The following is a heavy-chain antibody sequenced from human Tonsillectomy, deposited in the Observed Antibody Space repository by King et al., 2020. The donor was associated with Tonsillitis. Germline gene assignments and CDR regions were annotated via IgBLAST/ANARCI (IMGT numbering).Heavy chain of an antibody. CDR3: ARGSTCSGCLDC. CDR2: ISSSSTYI. Sequence: VQLVESGGGLVKPGGSLRLSCAASGFTFSSYSMNWVRQAPGKGLEWVSSISSSSTYIYYADAMKGRFTISRDNAKNSLYLQMNSLRAEDTAVYYCARGSTCSGCLDCWGQGTLVAVSS. J-gene: IGHJ4*02. V-gene: IGHV3-21*01. CDR1: GFTFSSYS. D-gene: IGHD6-19*01.